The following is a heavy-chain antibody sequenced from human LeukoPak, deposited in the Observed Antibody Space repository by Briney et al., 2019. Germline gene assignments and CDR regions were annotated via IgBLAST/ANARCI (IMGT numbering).Heavy chain of an antibody. Sequence: PSETLSLTCAVSGGSISSSNWWSWVRQPPGKGLEWIGEIYHSGSTNYNPSLKSRVTISVDKSKNQFSLKLSSVTAADTAVYYCARVSRGHRITMIVPGGRYFDYWGQGTLVTVSS. V-gene: IGHV4-4*02. CDR1: GGSISSSNW. CDR3: ARVSRGHRITMIVPGGRYFDY. CDR2: IYHSGST. J-gene: IGHJ4*02. D-gene: IGHD3-22*01.